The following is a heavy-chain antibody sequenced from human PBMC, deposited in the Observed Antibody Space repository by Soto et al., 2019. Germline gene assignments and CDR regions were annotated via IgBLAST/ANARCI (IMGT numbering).Heavy chain of an antibody. CDR3: ERTTCFGGRCAAAFHI. J-gene: IGHJ3*02. V-gene: IGHV4-4*02. D-gene: IGHD2-15*01. CDR2: IYHTGST. CDR1: GASISTDNW. Sequence: QVQLQESGPGLVKPSRTLSLTCAVSGASISTDNWWCWFRRPPGERLEGMGVIYHTGSTIYNPSPTRRVTVSLDESTYQVPLSLTLVTAADTAASFCERTTCFGGRCAAAFHIWGQGTPVTVSP.